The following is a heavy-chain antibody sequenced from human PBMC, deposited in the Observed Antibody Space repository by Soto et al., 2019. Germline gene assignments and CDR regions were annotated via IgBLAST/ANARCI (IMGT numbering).Heavy chain of an antibody. J-gene: IGHJ4*02. CDR1: GGSLSSGGYS. V-gene: IGHV4-34*01. CDR3: ARKDSSGYYFDY. CDR2: INHSGST. D-gene: IGHD6-25*01. Sequence: SETLSLTCAISGGSLSSGGYSLSWLRQPPGKGLEWIGEINHSGSTNYNPSLKSRVTISVETSKNQFSLKLSSVIAADTAVYSCARKDSSGYYFDYWGQGTLVTVSS.